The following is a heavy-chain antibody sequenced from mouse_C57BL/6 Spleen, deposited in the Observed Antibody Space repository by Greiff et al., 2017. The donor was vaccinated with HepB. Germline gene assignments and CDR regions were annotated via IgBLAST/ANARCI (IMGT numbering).Heavy chain of an antibody. CDR3: AIPQAMDY. Sequence: VQLQQSGAELVRPGASVTLSCKASGYTFTDYEMHWVKQTPVHGLEWIGAIDPETGGTAYNQKFKGKAILTADKSSSTAYMELRSLTSEDSAVYYCAIPQAMDYWGQGTTVTVSS. CDR2: IDPETGGT. CDR1: GYTFTDYE. J-gene: IGHJ4*01. V-gene: IGHV1-15*01.